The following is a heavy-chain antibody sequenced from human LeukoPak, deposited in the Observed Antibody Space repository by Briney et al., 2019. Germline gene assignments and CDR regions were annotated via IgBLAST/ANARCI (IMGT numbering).Heavy chain of an antibody. CDR3: ASGRHYYDSSGYPLWYYYYGMDV. CDR1: GGSFSGYY. CDR2: INHSGST. V-gene: IGHV4-34*01. D-gene: IGHD3-22*01. J-gene: IGHJ6*02. Sequence: PSETLSLTCAVYGGSFSGYYWSWIRQPPGKGLEWIGEINHSGSTNYNPSLKSRVTISVDTSKNQFSLKLSSVTAADTAVYYCASGRHYYDSSGYPLWYYYYGMDVWGQGTTVTVSS.